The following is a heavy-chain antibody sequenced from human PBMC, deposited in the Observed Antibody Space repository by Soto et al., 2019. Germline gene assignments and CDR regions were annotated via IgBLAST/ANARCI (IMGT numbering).Heavy chain of an antibody. V-gene: IGHV4-39*01. J-gene: IGHJ5*02. CDR2: IYYSGST. D-gene: IGHD2-15*01. CDR1: GDSISSSSYY. CDR3: ARHDGICSGGSCYSEWFDP. Sequence: SETLSLTCTVSGDSISSSSYYWGWIRQPPGKGLEWIGSIYYSGSTYYNPSLKSRVTISVDTSKNQFSLKLSSVTAADTAVYYCARHDGICSGGSCYSEWFDPWGQGTLVTVS.